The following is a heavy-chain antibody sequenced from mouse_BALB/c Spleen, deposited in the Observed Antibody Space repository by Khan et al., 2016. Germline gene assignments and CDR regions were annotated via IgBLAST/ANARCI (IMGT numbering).Heavy chain of an antibody. Sequence: EVQLQESGPGLVKPSQSLSLTCTVTDYSITSDYAWNWIRQFPGNKLEWMGYISYSGSTSYNPSLKSRISTTRDTSNNQFFLQFNSATTEDTATYYGARWAANRYVDYWGQGTTLTVAS. D-gene: IGHD6-1*01. CDR2: ISYSGST. CDR3: ARWAANRYVDY. V-gene: IGHV3-2*02. J-gene: IGHJ2*01. CDR1: DYSITSDYA.